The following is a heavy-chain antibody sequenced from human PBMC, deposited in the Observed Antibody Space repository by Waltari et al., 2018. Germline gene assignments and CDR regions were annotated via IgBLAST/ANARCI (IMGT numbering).Heavy chain of an antibody. J-gene: IGHJ4*02. CDR3: ARVGTTGNSPFDF. D-gene: IGHD3-16*01. CDR1: GGSVHYYY. CDR2: IYYNGKT. Sequence: QVQLQESGPGRVKPSETLSLTSAVSGGSVHYYYWSWLRQSPGRGLEWIGYIYYNGKTAYSPSLQSRVTMSLDTSKNQFSLRLTSVTAADTAVYYCARVGTTGNSPFDFWGQGTLVIVSS. V-gene: IGHV4-59*04.